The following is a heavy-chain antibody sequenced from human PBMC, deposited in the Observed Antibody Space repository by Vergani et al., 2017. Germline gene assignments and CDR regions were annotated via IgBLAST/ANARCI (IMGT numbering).Heavy chain of an antibody. CDR1: GGSISSSY. CDR2: IYYSGST. J-gene: IGHJ6*03. Sequence: QVQLQESGPGLVKPSETLSLTCTVSGGSISSSYWSWIRQPPAKGLEWSGYIYYSGSTNYNPSLKSRVTISVDTSKNQFSLKLSSVTAADTAVYYCARGMDDFWSGSRSPYYYYYMDVWGKGTTVTVSS. CDR3: ARGMDDFWSGSRSPYYYYYMDV. V-gene: IGHV4-59*01. D-gene: IGHD3-3*01.